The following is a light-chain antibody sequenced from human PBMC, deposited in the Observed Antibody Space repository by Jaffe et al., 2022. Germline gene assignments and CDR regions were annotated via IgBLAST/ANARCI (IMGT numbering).Light chain of an antibody. J-gene: IGKJ2*01. CDR2: GAS. V-gene: IGKV3-15*01. CDR1: QSVSSN. CDR3: QQYNNWLHT. Sequence: EMVMTQSPATLSVSPGERATLSCRASQSVSSNLAWYQQKPGQAPRLLIYGASTRATGIPARFSGSGSGTEFTLTISSLQSEDFAVYYCQQYNNWLHTFGQGTKLEI.